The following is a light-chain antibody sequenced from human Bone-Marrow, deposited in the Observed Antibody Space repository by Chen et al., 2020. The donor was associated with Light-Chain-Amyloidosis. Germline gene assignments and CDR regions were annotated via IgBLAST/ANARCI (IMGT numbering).Light chain of an antibody. CDR1: SSDVGGDNH. CDR2: EVT. Sequence: QSALTQPASVSGSPGQSITISCPGTSSDVGGDNHVSWYQQHPDKAPKLMIYEVTNRPSLVPDRFSGSMSDNTASLTISGLQTEDEADYFCSSYTITNTLVFGSGTSVTVL. J-gene: IGLJ1*01. V-gene: IGLV2-14*01. CDR3: SSYTITNTLV.